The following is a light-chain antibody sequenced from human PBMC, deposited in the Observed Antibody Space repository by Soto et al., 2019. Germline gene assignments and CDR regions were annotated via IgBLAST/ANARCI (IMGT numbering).Light chain of an antibody. Sequence: QSALTQPASVSGSPGQSITISCTGTSSDVGDYKYVSWYQKHPGKAPKALIYEVSNRPSGFSNRFSGSKSGNTASLTISGLQAEDEADYYCSSYTTSNTLVFGPGTKVTVL. J-gene: IGLJ1*01. CDR2: EVS. CDR3: SSYTTSNTLV. CDR1: SSDVGDYKY. V-gene: IGLV2-14*01.